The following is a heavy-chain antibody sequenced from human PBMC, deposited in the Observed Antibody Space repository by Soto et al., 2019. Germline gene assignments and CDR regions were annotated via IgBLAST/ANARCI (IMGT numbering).Heavy chain of an antibody. D-gene: IGHD3-10*01. V-gene: IGHV4-30-2*01. CDR1: GGSISSGGYS. CDR2: IYHSGST. CDR3: ARENNVLPGGYFDY. Sequence: SESLSLTRAVSGGSISSGGYSWSWIRQPPGKGLEWIGYIYHSGSTYYNPSLKSRVTISVDRSKNQFSLKLSSVTAADTAVYYCARENNVLPGGYFDYWGQGTLVTSPQ. J-gene: IGHJ4*02.